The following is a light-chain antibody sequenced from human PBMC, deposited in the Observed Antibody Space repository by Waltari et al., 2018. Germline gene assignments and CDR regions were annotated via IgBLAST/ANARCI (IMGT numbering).Light chain of an antibody. CDR2: VNSDGSN. Sequence: QLVVTQSPSASASLGASVKLTCTLSSGHSSNVIAWLQQQPEKGPRSLMKVNSDGSNSRGDEIPVRFSGSSSGAGRYLTIASLQAEDEADYYCQTGGHGTWVFGGGTKLTVL. J-gene: IGLJ3*02. CDR1: SGHSSNV. CDR3: QTGGHGTWV. V-gene: IGLV4-69*01.